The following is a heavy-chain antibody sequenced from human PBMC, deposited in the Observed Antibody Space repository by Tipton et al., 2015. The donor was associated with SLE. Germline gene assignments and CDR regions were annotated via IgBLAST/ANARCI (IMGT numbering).Heavy chain of an antibody. Sequence: QSGPEVKKTGASVKVSCKGSGYSFTSYGISWVRQVPGQGLEWMGWISANNGDTKYAQRFQGRVTMTTDTSTSTTYMALRSPRSDDTATYYCARECSGSGCLDYWGQGTLVTVSS. J-gene: IGHJ4*02. CDR2: ISANNGDT. CDR3: ARECSGSGCLDY. D-gene: IGHD3-10*02. V-gene: IGHV1-18*01. CDR1: GYSFTSYG.